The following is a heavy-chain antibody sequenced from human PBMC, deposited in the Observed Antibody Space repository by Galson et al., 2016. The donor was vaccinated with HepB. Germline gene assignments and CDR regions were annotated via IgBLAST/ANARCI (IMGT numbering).Heavy chain of an antibody. J-gene: IGHJ6*02. CDR1: GFIFSNYA. V-gene: IGHV3-23*01. CDR3: AKHAEPYYYYAMDV. Sequence: SLRLSCAASGFIFSNYAMSWVRQAPGKGREWVSTITGRGDSAYYADSVKGRFTISRDNSQNTLFLQMNSLRAEDPAIYYCAKHAEPYYYYAMDVWGQGTTVTVSS. CDR2: ITGRGDSA. D-gene: IGHD1-14*01.